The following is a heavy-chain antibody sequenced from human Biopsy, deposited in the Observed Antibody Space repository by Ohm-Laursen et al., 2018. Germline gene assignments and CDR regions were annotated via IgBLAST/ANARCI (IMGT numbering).Heavy chain of an antibody. D-gene: IGHD4-23*01. CDR2: ISYTGYT. J-gene: IGHJ1*01. CDR1: GGSFTGHY. CDR3: ARGSNEYGGLYFPH. Sequence: SETLSLTYTVSGGSFTGHYWSWIRQPPGKGLEWIGHISYTGYTSYNASLKSRVTISVDTSRNHFSLRLTSLAAADTAVYYCARGSNEYGGLYFPHWGQGTLVTVSS. V-gene: IGHV4-59*11.